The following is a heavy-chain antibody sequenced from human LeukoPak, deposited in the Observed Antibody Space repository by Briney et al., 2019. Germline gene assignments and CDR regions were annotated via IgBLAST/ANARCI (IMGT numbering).Heavy chain of an antibody. V-gene: IGHV3-30*18. CDR2: ISYDGSNK. CDR1: GFTFRSCC. J-gene: IGHJ4*02. CDR3: PKDTYYYESSGYYRGMVY. Sequence: GRSLRLSCAASGFTFRSCCMHWVRQAPGKGLEWVAVISYDGSNKYYADSVRGRFTISRDNSKNTLYLQINSLRAKDTAGYYCPKDTYYYESSGYYRGMVYSGQGSQAAVSS. D-gene: IGHD3-22*01.